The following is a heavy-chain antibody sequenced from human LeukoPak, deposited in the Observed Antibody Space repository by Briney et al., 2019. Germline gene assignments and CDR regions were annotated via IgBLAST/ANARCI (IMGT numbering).Heavy chain of an antibody. J-gene: IGHJ4*02. Sequence: GGSLRLSCAASGFTFSSYGMHWVRQAPGKGLEWVAVIWYGGSNKYYADSVKGRFTISRDNSKNTLYLQMNSLRAEDTAVYYCARAEYNWNFGYWGQGTLVTVSS. CDR1: GFTFSSYG. CDR2: IWYGGSNK. V-gene: IGHV3-33*08. D-gene: IGHD1-20*01. CDR3: ARAEYNWNFGY.